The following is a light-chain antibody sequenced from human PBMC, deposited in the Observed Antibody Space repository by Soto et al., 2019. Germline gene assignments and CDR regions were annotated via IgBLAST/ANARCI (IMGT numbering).Light chain of an antibody. Sequence: LTQPASVSGSPAQSFTISCTGTSRDIGTSNLVSWYQQYPGKAPKLIIFEVTRRPSGISNRFSGSKSGNTASLTISGLQPEDEADYYCYTYTGISNSLFVFGTGTKVTVL. CDR3: YTYTGISNSLFV. V-gene: IGLV2-23*02. J-gene: IGLJ1*01. CDR1: SRDIGTSNL. CDR2: EVT.